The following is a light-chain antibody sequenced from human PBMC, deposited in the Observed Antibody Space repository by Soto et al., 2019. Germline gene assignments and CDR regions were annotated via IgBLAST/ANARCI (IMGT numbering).Light chain of an antibody. V-gene: IGKV1-5*03. CDR3: QQYNDYPCT. CDR2: KAS. Sequence: IQMTQSPSTQSASVGDRVTITCRASQSISSWLAWYQQKPGKVPKLLIYKASSSESGVPSRFSGSGSGTEFTLTISSLQPDDFATYYCQQYNDYPCTFGQGTKVEIK. CDR1: QSISSW. J-gene: IGKJ1*01.